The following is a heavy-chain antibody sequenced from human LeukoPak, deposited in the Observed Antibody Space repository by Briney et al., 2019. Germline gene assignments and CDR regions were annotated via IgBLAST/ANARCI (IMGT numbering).Heavy chain of an antibody. V-gene: IGHV4-59*08. CDR2: IYYSGST. CDR3: AIVDTAIRD. D-gene: IGHD5-18*01. J-gene: IGHJ4*02. Sequence: SETLSLTCSVSGGSIGSYYWSWIRQPPGKGLEWIGYIYYSGSTNYNPSLKSRVTISVDTSKNQFSLKLSSVTAADTAVYYCAIVDTAIRDWGQGTLVTVSS. CDR1: GGSIGSYY.